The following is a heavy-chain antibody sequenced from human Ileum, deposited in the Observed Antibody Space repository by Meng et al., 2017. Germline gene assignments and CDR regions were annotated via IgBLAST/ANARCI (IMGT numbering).Heavy chain of an antibody. J-gene: IGHJ4*02. Sequence: QAHRHQSGPGLVKPPQPPSLTCAVSGGSVSSNIAAWNWIRQSPLRGLEWLGRTYYRSKWYSEYAVSVKSRISITPDTSKNQFSLQMNSVTPEDTAVYYCASGSGSLDYWGPGTLVTVSS. D-gene: IGHD3-3*01. V-gene: IGHV6-1*01. CDR3: ASGSGSLDY. CDR2: TYYRSKWYS. CDR1: GGSVSSNIAA.